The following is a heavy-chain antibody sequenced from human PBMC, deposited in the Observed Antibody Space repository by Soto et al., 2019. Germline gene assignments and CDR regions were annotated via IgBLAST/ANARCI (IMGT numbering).Heavy chain of an antibody. CDR3: AKEQTGYFDY. D-gene: IGHD1-1*01. J-gene: IGHJ4*02. V-gene: IGHV3-9*01. Sequence: VQLVESGGGLVQPGRSLRLSCAASGFTFDDYAMHWVRQAPGKGLEWVSGISWNSGSIGYADSVKGRFTISRDNAKNSLYLQMNSLRAEDTALYYCAKEQTGYFDYWGQGTLVTVSS. CDR1: GFTFDDYA. CDR2: ISWNSGSI.